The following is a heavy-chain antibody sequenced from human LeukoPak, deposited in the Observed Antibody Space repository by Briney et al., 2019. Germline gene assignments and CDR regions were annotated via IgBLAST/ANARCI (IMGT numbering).Heavy chain of an antibody. D-gene: IGHD6-19*01. Sequence: GGSLRLSCAVSGFPFSIYEMNWVRQAPGKGLEWVSNIASSGTTIYYADSVKGRFSISRDNAKCSLYLQMNSLRVEDTAVYYCALLAVASDFDYWGQGALVTVSS. V-gene: IGHV3-48*03. CDR2: IASSGTTI. J-gene: IGHJ4*02. CDR3: ALLAVASDFDY. CDR1: GFPFSIYE.